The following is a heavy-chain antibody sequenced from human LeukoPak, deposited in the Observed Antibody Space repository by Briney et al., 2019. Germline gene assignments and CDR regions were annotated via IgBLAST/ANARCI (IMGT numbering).Heavy chain of an antibody. CDR1: GTSFSSFY. D-gene: IGHD3-22*01. V-gene: IGHV4-4*07. Sequence: PSETLSLTCTVSGTSFSSFYWSWIRQPVGKGLEWIGRMYTSGDTNYNPSLKSRVSMSVDTSKNQFSLKLSSVTAADTAVYYCARRGLNYDSSGYYCDAFDIWGQGTMVTVSS. J-gene: IGHJ3*02. CDR3: ARRGLNYDSSGYYCDAFDI. CDR2: MYTSGDT.